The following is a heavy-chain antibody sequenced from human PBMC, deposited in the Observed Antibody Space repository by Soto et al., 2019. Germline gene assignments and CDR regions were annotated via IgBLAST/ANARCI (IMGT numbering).Heavy chain of an antibody. D-gene: IGHD3-10*01. V-gene: IGHV3-74*01. J-gene: IGHJ6*04. CDR1: GFTLSGRS. CDR2: IDNAGTDS. Sequence: EVQLVESGGGLVQPGGSLRLSCAASGFTLSGRSMHWVRQAPGKGLVWVSGIDNAGTDSTYADSVKGRFTSSRDNAKNMRYLQMNSLRVEYTAVYYCARGWFGPDVWGKGTTVTVSS. CDR3: ARGWFGPDV.